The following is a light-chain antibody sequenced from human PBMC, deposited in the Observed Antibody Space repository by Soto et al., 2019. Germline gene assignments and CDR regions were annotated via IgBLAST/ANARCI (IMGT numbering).Light chain of an antibody. CDR3: QQDDSSRT. CDR1: QTISSRF. V-gene: IGKV3-20*01. Sequence: EIVLTQSPGTLSLSPGERATLSCRASQTISSRFLAWYQQKPGQAPRLLIYGASSRATGIPDRFSGSGSETDFTLTISRLEPEDFAVYYCQQDDSSRTFGQGTKVE. CDR2: GAS. J-gene: IGKJ1*01.